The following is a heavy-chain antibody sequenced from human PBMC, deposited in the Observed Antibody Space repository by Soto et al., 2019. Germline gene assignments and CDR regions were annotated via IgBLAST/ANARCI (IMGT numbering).Heavy chain of an antibody. CDR3: ASHHYGDYVVSLYY. Sequence: GGSLRLSCAASGFTFSSYGMHWVRQAPGKGLEWVAVISYDGSNKYYADSVKGRFTISRDNSKNTLYLQMNSLRAEDTAVYYCASHHYGDYVVSLYYWGQGTLVTVSS. D-gene: IGHD4-17*01. V-gene: IGHV3-30*03. CDR1: GFTFSSYG. CDR2: ISYDGSNK. J-gene: IGHJ4*02.